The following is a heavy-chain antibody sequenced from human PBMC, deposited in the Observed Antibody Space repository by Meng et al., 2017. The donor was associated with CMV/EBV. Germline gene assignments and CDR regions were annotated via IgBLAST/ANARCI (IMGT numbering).Heavy chain of an antibody. Sequence: GESLKISCAASGFTFSNAWMSWVRQAPGKGLEWVGRIKSKTDGGTTDYAAPVKGRFTISRDDSKNTLYLQMNSLKTEDTAVYYCARDNPRTGDLDVWGQGTTVTVSS. CDR3: ARDNPRTGDLDV. D-gene: IGHD3-10*01. CDR2: IKSKTDGGTT. J-gene: IGHJ6*02. CDR1: GFTFSNAW. V-gene: IGHV3-15*01.